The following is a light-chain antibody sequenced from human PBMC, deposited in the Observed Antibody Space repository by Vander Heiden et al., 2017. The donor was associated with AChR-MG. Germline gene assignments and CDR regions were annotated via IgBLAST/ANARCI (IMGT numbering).Light chain of an antibody. J-gene: IGKJ2*01. V-gene: IGKV3-20*01. CDR1: QSDSYNS. CDR2: GAS. Sequence: EIVLTQSPGTLSLSPGERATLSCRASQSDSYNSLVWYQQKPGQAPRLLIYGASSRATGIPDRFSGTGCGTEFTLTVTRMEPEDFAVYYCQLHGGSQAYIYGQGTKLEL. CDR3: QLHGGSQAYI.